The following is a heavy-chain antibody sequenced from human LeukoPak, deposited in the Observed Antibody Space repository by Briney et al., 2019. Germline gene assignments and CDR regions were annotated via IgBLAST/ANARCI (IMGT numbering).Heavy chain of an antibody. CDR1: GFTFSSYA. Sequence: PGRSLRLSCAASGFTFSSYAMHWVRQAPGKGLEWVAVISYDGSNKYYADSVKGRFTISRDNSKNTLYLQMNSLRAEDTAVYYCARAVTGSWYDYWGQGTLVTVSS. D-gene: IGHD6-13*01. V-gene: IGHV3-30-3*01. CDR2: ISYDGSNK. J-gene: IGHJ4*02. CDR3: ARAVTGSWYDY.